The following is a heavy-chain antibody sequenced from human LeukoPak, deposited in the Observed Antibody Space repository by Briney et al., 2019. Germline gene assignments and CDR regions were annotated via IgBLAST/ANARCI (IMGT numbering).Heavy chain of an antibody. Sequence: GRSLRLSCAASGFTFSSYAMHWVRQAPGKGLEWVAVISYDGSNKYYADSVKGRFTISRDNSKNTLYLQMNSLRAEDTAVYYCARSSTVRELAAFDLWGQGTLVTVSS. CDR2: ISYDGSNK. J-gene: IGHJ5*02. V-gene: IGHV3-30-3*01. CDR1: GFTFSSYA. D-gene: IGHD1-26*01. CDR3: ARSSTVRELAAFDL.